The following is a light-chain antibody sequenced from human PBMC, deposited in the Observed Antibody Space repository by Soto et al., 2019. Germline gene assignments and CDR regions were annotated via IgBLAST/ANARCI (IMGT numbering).Light chain of an antibody. V-gene: IGKV3-15*01. J-gene: IGKJ5*01. CDR1: QSVSSSY. CDR2: DAS. CDR3: QQYNNWPPIT. Sequence: EIVLTQSPGTLSLSPGERATLSCRASQSVSSSYLAWYQQKPGQAPRLLIYDASTRATGIPPRFSGGGSGTEFTLTISSLQSEDFAIYYCQQYNNWPPITFGQGTRLEI.